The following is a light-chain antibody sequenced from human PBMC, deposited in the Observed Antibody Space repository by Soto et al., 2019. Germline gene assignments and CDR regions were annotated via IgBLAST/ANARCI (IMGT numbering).Light chain of an antibody. J-gene: IGKJ1*01. CDR2: KAS. CDR3: QPYNSYWT. Sequence: DIPMTQSPSTLSASVGARVTITCRASQSISTWLAWYQQKPGKAPKLLIYKASSSESGVPSRFSGSGYGTEFTITISSLQADDFGTYDCQPYNSYWTFGQGTKVDIK. V-gene: IGKV1-5*03. CDR1: QSISTW.